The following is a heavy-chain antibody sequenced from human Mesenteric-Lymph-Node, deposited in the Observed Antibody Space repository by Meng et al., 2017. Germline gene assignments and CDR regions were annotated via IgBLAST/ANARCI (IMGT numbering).Heavy chain of an antibody. Sequence: ASVKVSCKASGYTFTGYYMHWVRQAPGQGLEWMGRINPNSGGTNYAQKFQERVTITRNTSISNAYMELSSLRSEDTAVYYCARSTSDYGDYVDYWGQGTLVTVSS. D-gene: IGHD4-17*01. J-gene: IGHJ4*02. CDR3: ARSTSDYGDYVDY. CDR2: INPNSGGT. V-gene: IGHV1-2*06. CDR1: GYTFTGYY.